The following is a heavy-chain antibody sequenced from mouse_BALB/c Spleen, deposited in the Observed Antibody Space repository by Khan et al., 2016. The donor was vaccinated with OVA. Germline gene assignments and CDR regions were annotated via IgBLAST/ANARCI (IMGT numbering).Heavy chain of an antibody. J-gene: IGHJ4*01. CDR3: ARKNYYGYAMDY. CDR2: ISYSGST. Sequence: EVKLLESGPGLVKPSQSLSLTCTVTGYSITSGYAWNWIRQFPGNKLEWMGYISYSGSTSYNPSLRSRISITRDTSTNQFFLQLNSVTTEDTATYYCARKNYYGYAMDYGGQGTSVTVSS. D-gene: IGHD1-1*01. V-gene: IGHV3-2*02. CDR1: GYSITSGYA.